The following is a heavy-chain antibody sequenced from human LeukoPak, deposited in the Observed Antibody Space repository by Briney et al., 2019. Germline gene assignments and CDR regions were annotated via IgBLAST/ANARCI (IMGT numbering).Heavy chain of an antibody. V-gene: IGHV3-7*01. CDR2: IKQDGSEK. CDR1: GFTFSSHW. Sequence: GGSLRLSCAASGFTFSSHWMSWVRQAPGKGLEWVANIKQDGSEKYYVDSVKGRFTISRDNAKNSLYLQMNSLRAEDTAVYYCARGVIAARRSWYFDLWGRGTLVTVSS. J-gene: IGHJ2*01. CDR3: ARGVIAARRSWYFDL. D-gene: IGHD6-6*01.